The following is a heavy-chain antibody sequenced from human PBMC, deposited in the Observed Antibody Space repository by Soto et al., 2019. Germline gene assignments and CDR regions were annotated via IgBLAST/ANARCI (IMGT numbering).Heavy chain of an antibody. D-gene: IGHD4-17*01. V-gene: IGHV1-18*01. CDR1: GYPFGGYA. CDR3: AGPSTSYGDYGWSLAY. J-gene: IGHJ4*02. Sequence: QVQLVQSGAEVKKPGASVKVSCKASGYPFGGYAIGWVRQAPGQGLEWMGWVSAHTGDSGYAQRFQGRVTLTTVTSTRTAYMELRGLRSDDTAVYYCAGPSTSYGDYGWSLAYWGQGTLVTVSS. CDR2: VSAHTGDS.